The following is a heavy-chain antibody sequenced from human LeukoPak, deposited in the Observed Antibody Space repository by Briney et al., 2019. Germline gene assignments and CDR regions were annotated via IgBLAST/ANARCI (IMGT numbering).Heavy chain of an antibody. CDR3: ARGESSGYYTYYGMDV. Sequence: GGSLRLSCAASGLTFSSYWMSWVRQAPGKGLEWVANIKQDGSEKYYVDSVKGRFTISRDNAENSLYLQMNSLRAEDTAVYYCARGESSGYYTYYGMDVWGQGTTVTVSS. CDR2: IKQDGSEK. V-gene: IGHV3-7*01. J-gene: IGHJ6*02. CDR1: GLTFSSYW. D-gene: IGHD3-22*01.